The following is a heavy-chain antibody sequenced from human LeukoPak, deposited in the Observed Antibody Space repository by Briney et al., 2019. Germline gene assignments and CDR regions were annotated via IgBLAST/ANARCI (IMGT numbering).Heavy chain of an antibody. D-gene: IGHD6-25*01. CDR2: ISGSGGST. J-gene: IGHJ4*02. CDR3: VTQRINTLDY. CDR1: GFTFSSYA. Sequence: PTGGSLRLSCAASGFTFSSYAMSWVRQAPGKGLEWVSAISGSGGSTYYADSVKGRFSISRDNSKNTLFLQMSSLSAEDTAIYYCVTQRINTLDYWGQGTLVTVSS. V-gene: IGHV3-23*01.